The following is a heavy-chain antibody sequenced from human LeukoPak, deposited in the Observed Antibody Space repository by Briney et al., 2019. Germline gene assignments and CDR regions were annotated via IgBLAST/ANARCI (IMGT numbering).Heavy chain of an antibody. V-gene: IGHV3-21*01. CDR1: GFTFSSYS. J-gene: IGHJ4*02. CDR3: ARVVAVAGNDY. D-gene: IGHD6-19*01. CDR2: ISSSSSYI. Sequence: GGSLRLSCAASGFTFSSYSTNWVRQAPGKGLEWVSSISSSSSYIYYADSVKGRFTISRDNAKNSLYLQMNSLRAEDTAVYYCARVVAVAGNDYWGQGTLVTVSS.